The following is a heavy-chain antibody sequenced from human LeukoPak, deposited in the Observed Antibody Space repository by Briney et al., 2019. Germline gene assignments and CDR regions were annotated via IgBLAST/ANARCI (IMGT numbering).Heavy chain of an antibody. Sequence: GGSLRLSCAASGFTFSSYAMHWVRQAPGKGLEWVAVISYDGSNKYYADSVKGRFTISRDNSKNTLYLQMNSLRAEDTAVYYCTKPTGSGGGLDYWGQGTLVTVSS. CDR1: GFTFSSYA. V-gene: IGHV3-30-3*02. D-gene: IGHD6-19*01. J-gene: IGHJ4*02. CDR3: TKPTGSGGGLDY. CDR2: ISYDGSNK.